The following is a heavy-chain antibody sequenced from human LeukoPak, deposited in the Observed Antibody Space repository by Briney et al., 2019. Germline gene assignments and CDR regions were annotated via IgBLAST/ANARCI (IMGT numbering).Heavy chain of an antibody. J-gene: IGHJ4*02. CDR2: ISGNGANS. CDR3: ARRGGTNGWGDFDY. V-gene: IGHV3-23*01. D-gene: IGHD3-10*01. Sequence: GGSLRLSCAASGFSFSTYTMNWVRQAPGTGLEWVSSISGNGANSFYADSVQGRFTISRDNSKNSMSLHMNGLRAEDTAIYFCARRGGTNGWGDFDYWGQGILVTASS. CDR1: GFSFSTYT.